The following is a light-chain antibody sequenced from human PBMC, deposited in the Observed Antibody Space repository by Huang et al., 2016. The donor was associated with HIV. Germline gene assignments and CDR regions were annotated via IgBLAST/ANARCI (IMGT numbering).Light chain of an antibody. Sequence: EEVMTQSPAILSVSPGERATLSCRASQSVTSNLAWYQQKPGQAPRLLIYSASTRATGIPARFSGSGSGTEFTLTISSLQSEDFAVYYCQHYNNWPWWTFGQGTKVEIK. CDR3: QHYNNWPWWT. J-gene: IGKJ1*01. V-gene: IGKV3-15*01. CDR1: QSVTSN. CDR2: SAS.